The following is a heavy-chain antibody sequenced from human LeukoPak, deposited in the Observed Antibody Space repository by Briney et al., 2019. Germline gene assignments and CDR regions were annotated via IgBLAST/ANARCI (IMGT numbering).Heavy chain of an antibody. J-gene: IGHJ5*02. CDR2: IYSGGST. D-gene: IGHD1-20*01. CDR1: GFTVSNNY. CDR3: AGSITGTTAWFDT. Sequence: GGSLRLSCVASGFTVSNNYMSWVRQAPGKGLEWISVIYSGGSTYYADSVKGRFTISRDNAKNSLYLQMNSLRAEDTAVYYCAGSITGTTAWFDTWGQGTLVTVSS. V-gene: IGHV3-66*01.